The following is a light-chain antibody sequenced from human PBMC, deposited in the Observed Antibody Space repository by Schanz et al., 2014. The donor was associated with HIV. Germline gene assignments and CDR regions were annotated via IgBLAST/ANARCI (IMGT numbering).Light chain of an antibody. J-gene: IGLJ2*01. Sequence: QSALTQPASVSGSPGQSITMSCSGSSRDIGFYEYVSWYQQHPGKVPKLLIYDVSHRPSGVSDRFSASKSGNTASLTISGLQAEDEAHYYCSTFSGCSTLFGGGTKLTVL. V-gene: IGLV2-14*03. CDR1: SRDIGFYEY. CDR3: STFSGCSTL. CDR2: DVS.